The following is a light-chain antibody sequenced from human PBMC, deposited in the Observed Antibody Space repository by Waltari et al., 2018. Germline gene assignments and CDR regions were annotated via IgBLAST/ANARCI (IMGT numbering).Light chain of an antibody. V-gene: IGLV2-14*03. Sequence: QSALTQPASVSGSPGQSITISCTGTSSDVGGYNYVSWYQQHPGKAPKRMIYDVSNRPSGVSNRFAGSKSGKTASLTISGLQAEDEADYYCSSYTSSSTARVFGGGTKLTVL. CDR2: DVS. J-gene: IGLJ3*02. CDR1: SSDVGGYNY. CDR3: SSYTSSSTARV.